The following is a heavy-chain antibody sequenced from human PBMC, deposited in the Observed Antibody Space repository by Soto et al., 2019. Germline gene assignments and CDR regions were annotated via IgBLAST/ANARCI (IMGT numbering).Heavy chain of an antibody. CDR1: GFSSTHW. Sequence: PGESLKISCKGSGFSSTHWIGWVRQMPGKGLEWMGIIYPGDSDPRYSPSFQGQVTISADKSISTAYLQWSSLKASDTAMYYCARPTPEFYGEHGEAFDIWGQGTMVTVSS. CDR3: ARPTPEFYGEHGEAFDI. CDR2: IYPGDSDP. J-gene: IGHJ3*02. D-gene: IGHD4-17*01. V-gene: IGHV5-51*01.